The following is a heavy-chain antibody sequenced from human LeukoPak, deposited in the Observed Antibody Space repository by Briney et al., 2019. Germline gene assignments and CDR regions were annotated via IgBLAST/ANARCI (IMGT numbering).Heavy chain of an antibody. CDR3: ARDLGQQPTIDY. CDR1: GFTFSSYS. D-gene: IGHD3-16*01. Sequence: GGPVTLSCTASGFTFSSYSMMWLRQATGKGLEWVSYISSSSSYIYYADSLKGRFIISRDKAKNSLYLQMNSLRAEDTAVYYCARDLGQQPTIDYWGQGTLVTVSS. CDR2: ISSSSSYI. J-gene: IGHJ4*02. V-gene: IGHV3-21*01.